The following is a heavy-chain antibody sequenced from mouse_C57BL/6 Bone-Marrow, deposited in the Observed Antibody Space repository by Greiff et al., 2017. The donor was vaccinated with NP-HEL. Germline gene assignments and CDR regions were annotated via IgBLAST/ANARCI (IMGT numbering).Heavy chain of an antibody. CDR3: ARSNYSNYDAMDY. J-gene: IGHJ4*01. Sequence: VKVVESGAELARPGASVKLSCKASGYTFTSYGISWVKQRTGQGLEWIGEIYPRSGNTYYNEKFKGKATLTADKSSSTAYMELRSLTSEDSAVYFCARSNYSNYDAMDYWGQGTSVTVSS. CDR1: GYTFTSYG. D-gene: IGHD2-5*01. CDR2: IYPRSGNT. V-gene: IGHV1-81*01.